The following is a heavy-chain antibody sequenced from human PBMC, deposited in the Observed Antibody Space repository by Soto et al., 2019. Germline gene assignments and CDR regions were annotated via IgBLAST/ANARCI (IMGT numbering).Heavy chain of an antibody. CDR2: MNPNSGST. Sequence: QAQLVQSGAEVKKPGASVKVSCKASGYTFTGYDINWVRQATGQGLEWMGWMNPNSGSTGYAQNLQASVTLTRDTSITTAYMELTSLRDDDSAVYYCAGEKVGTTGIDFWGQGTLVTVSS. CDR1: GYTFTGYD. CDR3: AGEKVGTTGIDF. J-gene: IGHJ4*02. V-gene: IGHV1-8*01. D-gene: IGHD1-26*01.